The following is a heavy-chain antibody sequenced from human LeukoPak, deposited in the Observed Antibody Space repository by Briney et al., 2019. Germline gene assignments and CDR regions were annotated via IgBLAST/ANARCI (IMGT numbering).Heavy chain of an antibody. V-gene: IGHV3-7*01. D-gene: IGHD5-18*01. CDR3: ARDVGYFRFDY. CDR2: IKEDGSDK. Sequence: PGGSLRLSCAASGFTFSTYWMTWVRQAPGKGLEWVANIKEDGSDKYYVDSVKGRFTISRDNAKNSLYPQMNNLRAEDTAVYYCARDVGYFRFDYWGQGTLVTVSS. CDR1: GFTFSTYW. J-gene: IGHJ4*02.